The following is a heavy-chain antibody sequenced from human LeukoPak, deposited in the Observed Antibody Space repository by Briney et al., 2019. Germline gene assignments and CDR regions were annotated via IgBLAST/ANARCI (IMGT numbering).Heavy chain of an antibody. D-gene: IGHD3-10*01. Sequence: SETLSLTCTVSGGSISSGSYYWSWIRQPAGKGLEWIGRIDTSGSTNYNPSLKSRVTISVDTSKNQFSLKLSSVTAADTAVYYCARGIRSPRITMVRGVNYYYYMDVWGKGTTVTISS. CDR3: ARGIRSPRITMVRGVNYYYYMDV. V-gene: IGHV4-61*02. CDR2: IDTSGST. J-gene: IGHJ6*03. CDR1: GGSISSGSYY.